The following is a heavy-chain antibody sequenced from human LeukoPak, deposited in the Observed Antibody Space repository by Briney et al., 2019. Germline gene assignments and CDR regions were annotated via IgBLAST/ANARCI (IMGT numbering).Heavy chain of an antibody. CDR1: GGSISSGGYY. CDR3: ARDNDSSGYYYAGGPAGIDY. V-gene: IGHV4-30-2*01. J-gene: IGHJ4*02. CDR2: IYHSGST. D-gene: IGHD3-22*01. Sequence: SETLSLTCTVSGGSISSGGYYWSWIRQPPGKGLEWIGYIYHSGSTYYNPSLKSRVTISVDRSKNQFSLKLSSVTAADTAVYYCARDNDSSGYYYAGGPAGIDYWGQGTLVTVSS.